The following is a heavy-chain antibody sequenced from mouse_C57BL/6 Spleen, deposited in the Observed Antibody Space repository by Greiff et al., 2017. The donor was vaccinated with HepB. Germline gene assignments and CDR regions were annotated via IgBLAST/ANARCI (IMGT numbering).Heavy chain of an antibody. Sequence: VMLVEPGPGLVQPSQSLSISCTVSGFSLTSYGVHWVRQSPGKGLEWLGVIWSGGSTDYNAAFISRLSISKDNSKSQVFFKMNSLRADDTAIYYWARDEGDGNYYFDDWGQGTTLTVSS. V-gene: IGHV2-2*01. CDR1: GFSLTSYG. J-gene: IGHJ2*01. CDR3: ARDEGDGNYYFDD. D-gene: IGHD2-1*01. CDR2: IWSGGST.